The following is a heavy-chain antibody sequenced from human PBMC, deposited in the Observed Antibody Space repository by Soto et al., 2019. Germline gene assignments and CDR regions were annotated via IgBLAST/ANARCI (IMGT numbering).Heavy chain of an antibody. CDR3: AKAPSGSDYYYMYV. J-gene: IGHJ6*03. CDR2: ISWSSGSI. Sequence: EVQLVESGGGLVQPGRSLRLSCAASGVTFDDYAMHWDRQAPGKGLEWVSGISWSSGSIGYADSVKGRFTISRDNAKISMHLQMNSLRTEDTALYYWAKAPSGSDYYYMYVGGKGTTITVSS. D-gene: IGHD7-27*01. CDR1: GVTFDDYA. V-gene: IGHV3-9*01.